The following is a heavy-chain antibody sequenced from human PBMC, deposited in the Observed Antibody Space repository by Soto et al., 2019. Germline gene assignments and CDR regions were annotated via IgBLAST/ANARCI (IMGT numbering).Heavy chain of an antibody. CDR3: ARGYCSSISCYRRWFDP. V-gene: IGHV5-51*01. J-gene: IGHJ5*02. CDR1: GYVISSYW. CDR2: IYPGDSDT. D-gene: IGHD2-2*01. Sequence: ESLNISCQGSGYVISSYWIGWVRQMPGKGLEWMGIIYPGDSDTRYSPSFQGQVTISADRSISTAYLQWSSLKASDTAMYYCARGYCSSISCYRRWFDPWGQGTLVTVSS.